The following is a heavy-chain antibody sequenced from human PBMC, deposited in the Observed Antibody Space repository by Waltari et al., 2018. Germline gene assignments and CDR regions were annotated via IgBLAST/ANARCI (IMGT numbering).Heavy chain of an antibody. CDR1: GGPFSSYA. D-gene: IGHD3-22*01. J-gene: IGHJ4*02. CDR2: IIPILGIA. Sequence: QVQLVQSGAEVKKPGSSVKVSCKASGGPFSSYAISWVPQATGQGREWMGRIIPILGIANYAQKFQGRVTITADKSTSTAYMELSSLRSEDTAVYYCASKEGGYYDSSGYYHPADYWGQGTLVTVSS. V-gene: IGHV1-69*04. CDR3: ASKEGGYYDSSGYYHPADY.